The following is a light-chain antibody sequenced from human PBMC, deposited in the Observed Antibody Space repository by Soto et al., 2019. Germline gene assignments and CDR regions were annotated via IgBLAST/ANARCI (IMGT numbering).Light chain of an antibody. V-gene: IGLV2-11*01. CDR3: CSYAASYTWV. J-gene: IGLJ3*02. Sequence: QSALTQPRSVSGSPGQSVTISCTGTSSDVGGYNYVSWYQQHPGKAPKLMIYDVSKRPSGVPDRFSGSKSGNTASLTISGLQAEDEDDYYCCSYAASYTWVFGGGTQLTVL. CDR2: DVS. CDR1: SSDVGGYNY.